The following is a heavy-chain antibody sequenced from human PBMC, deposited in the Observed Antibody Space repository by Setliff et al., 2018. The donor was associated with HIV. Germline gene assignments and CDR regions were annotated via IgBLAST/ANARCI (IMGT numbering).Heavy chain of an antibody. V-gene: IGHV1-3*01. CDR2: INAANGHA. D-gene: IGHD3-10*01. J-gene: IGHJ5*01. CDR1: GFTFSKSA. Sequence: ASVKVSCKASGFTFSKSAIHWVRQAPGQRLELMAWINAANGHAKYSQKFQGRVTITRDTSATIAYMELSSLTSEDTALYFCARTDYDSGKTVLDSWGQGTLVTVSS. CDR3: ARTDYDSGKTVLDS.